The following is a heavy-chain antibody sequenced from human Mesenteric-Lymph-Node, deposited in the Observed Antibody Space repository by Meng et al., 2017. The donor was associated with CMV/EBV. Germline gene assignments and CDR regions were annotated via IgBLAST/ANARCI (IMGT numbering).Heavy chain of an antibody. CDR1: GGSISSSSYY. D-gene: IGHD3-10*01. Sequence: QLQLQESGPGLGKPSETLSRTCTVPGGSISSSSYYWGWIRQPPGKGLEWIGSIYYSGSTYYNPSLKSRVTISVDTSKNQFSLKLSSVTAADTAVYYCARPHYYGSGSSPWFDPWGQGTLVTVSS. V-gene: IGHV4-39*01. CDR3: ARPHYYGSGSSPWFDP. CDR2: IYYSGST. J-gene: IGHJ5*02.